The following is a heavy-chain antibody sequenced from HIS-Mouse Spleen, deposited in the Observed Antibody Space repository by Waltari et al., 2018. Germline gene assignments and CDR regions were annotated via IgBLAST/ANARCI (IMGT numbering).Heavy chain of an antibody. CDR2: IYYSGDN. Sequence: QLQLQESGPGLVKPSETLSLTCTVSGGSISSSSYYWGWIRQPPGKGLEWIGKIYYSGDNYYNPALKSRVTISVDTSKNQFSLKLSSVTAADTAVYYCAREIPYSSSWYDWYFDLWGRGTLVTVSS. V-gene: IGHV4-39*07. J-gene: IGHJ2*01. CDR1: GGSISSSSYY. D-gene: IGHD6-13*01. CDR3: AREIPYSSSWYDWYFDL.